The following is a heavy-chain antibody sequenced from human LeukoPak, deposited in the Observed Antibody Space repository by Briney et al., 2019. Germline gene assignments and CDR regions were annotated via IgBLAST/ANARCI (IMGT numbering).Heavy chain of an antibody. CDR1: GGSFSGYY. D-gene: IGHD4-17*01. CDR3: AGTTVTSDY. CDR2: INHSGST. Sequence: SETLSLTCAVYGGSFSGYYWSWIRQPPGKGLEWIGEINHSGSTNYNPSLKSRVTISVDTSKNQFSLKLSSVTAADTAVYYCAGTTVTSDYWGQGTLVTVSS. J-gene: IGHJ4*02. V-gene: IGHV4-34*01.